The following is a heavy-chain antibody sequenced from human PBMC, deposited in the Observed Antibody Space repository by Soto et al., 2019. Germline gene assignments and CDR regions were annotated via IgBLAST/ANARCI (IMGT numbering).Heavy chain of an antibody. CDR1: GGSIGSGGYS. V-gene: IGHV4-30-2*01. J-gene: IGHJ3*02. CDR3: ARGGGSDAFDI. Sequence: QLQLQESGSGLVKPSQTLSLTCAVSGGSIGSGGYSWSWIRQPPGKGLEWIGYIYNSGNSYYNPSLKGRVTISVDRSKNQFSLKLTSVTAADTAVYYCARGGGSDAFDIWGQGTMVTVSS. D-gene: IGHD3-10*01. CDR2: IYNSGNS.